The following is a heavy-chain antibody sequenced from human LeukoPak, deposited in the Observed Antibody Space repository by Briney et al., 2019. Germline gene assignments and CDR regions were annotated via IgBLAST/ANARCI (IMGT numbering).Heavy chain of an antibody. CDR3: ARSYSAVAGTLDY. CDR2: INPSAAST. J-gene: IGHJ4*02. D-gene: IGHD6-19*01. Sequence: EASVKVSFKASGYTFTTYYMHWVRQAPGQGLEWMGIINPSAASTSYAQKFQGRVTMTRDTSTSTVYMELSSLRSEDTAVYYCARSYSAVAGTLDYWGQGTLVTVSS. V-gene: IGHV1-46*01. CDR1: GYTFTTYY.